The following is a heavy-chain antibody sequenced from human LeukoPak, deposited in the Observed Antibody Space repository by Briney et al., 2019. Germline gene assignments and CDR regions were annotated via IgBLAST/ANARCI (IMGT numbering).Heavy chain of an antibody. CDR1: GITLSNYG. J-gene: IGHJ4*02. Sequence: GGSLRLSCAVSGITLSNYGMSWVRQAPGKGLEWVAGISGSGGSTIYADSVKGRFTISRDNPKNTLYLQMNSLRAEDAAFYFCAKRGVVIRVFLVGFHKEAFYFESWGQGALVTVSS. CDR2: ISGSGGST. D-gene: IGHD3/OR15-3a*01. CDR3: AKRGVVIRVFLVGFHKEAFYFES. V-gene: IGHV3-23*01.